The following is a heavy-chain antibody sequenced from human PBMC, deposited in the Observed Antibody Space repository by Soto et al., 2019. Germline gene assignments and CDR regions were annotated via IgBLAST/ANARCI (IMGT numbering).Heavy chain of an antibody. Sequence: QVQLVESGGGVVQPGRSLRLSCAVSGFIFSSHGMHWVRQAPGEGLQWVAAISYDGSNKYYADSVKGRFTISRDNSKNTLFLQMNSLTTEDTAVYYCAKGGHCGSDCYRFDYWGQGTLVTVSS. CDR3: AKGGHCGSDCYRFDY. V-gene: IGHV3-30*18. D-gene: IGHD2-21*02. J-gene: IGHJ4*02. CDR2: ISYDGSNK. CDR1: GFIFSSHG.